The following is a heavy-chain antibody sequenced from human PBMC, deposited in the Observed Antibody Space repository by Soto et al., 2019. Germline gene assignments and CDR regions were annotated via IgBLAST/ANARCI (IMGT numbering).Heavy chain of an antibody. J-gene: IGHJ6*02. V-gene: IGHV3-33*01. CDR3: AGDRQQLVRNYSYYGMDV. Sequence: QVQLVESGGGVVQPGRSLRLSCAASGFTFSSYGTHWVRQAPGKGLEWVAVIWYDGSNKYYADSVKGRFTISRDNSKNTMYLQMKSLRAEDTAVYYCAGDRQQLVRNYSYYGMDVWGQGTTVTVSS. CDR2: IWYDGSNK. CDR1: GFTFSSYG. D-gene: IGHD6-13*01.